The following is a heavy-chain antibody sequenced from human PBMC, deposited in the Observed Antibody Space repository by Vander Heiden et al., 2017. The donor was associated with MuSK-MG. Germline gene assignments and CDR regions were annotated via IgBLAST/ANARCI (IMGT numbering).Heavy chain of an antibody. CDR3: ARGTTVVPPLDY. J-gene: IGHJ4*02. CDR2: IGYDGSNK. CDR1: GFTFSSYG. D-gene: IGHD4-17*01. V-gene: IGHV3-33*01. Sequence: QVQLVESGGGVVQPGRSLRLSCAASGFTFSSYGMHWVRQAPGKGLEWVAVIGYDGSNKYYADSVKGRFTISRDNSKNTLYLQMNSLRAEDTAVYYCARGTTVVPPLDYWGQGTLVTVSS.